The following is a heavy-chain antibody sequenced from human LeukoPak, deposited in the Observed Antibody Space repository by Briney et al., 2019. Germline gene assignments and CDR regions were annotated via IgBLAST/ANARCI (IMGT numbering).Heavy chain of an antibody. D-gene: IGHD5-18*01. J-gene: IGHJ4*02. CDR2: INPNNGGT. Sequence: ASVKVSCKASGYTFTGYYMHWVRQAPGRGLEWMGWINPNNGGTNYAQKFQGRVTMTRDTSISTAYMELNRLRSDDTAVYYCARDPYSNYFDYWGQGTLVTVSS. CDR3: ARDPYSNYFDY. CDR1: GYTFTGYY. V-gene: IGHV1-2*02.